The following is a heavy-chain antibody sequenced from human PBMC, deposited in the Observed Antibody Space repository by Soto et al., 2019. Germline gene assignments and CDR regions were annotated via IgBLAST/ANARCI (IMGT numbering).Heavy chain of an antibody. J-gene: IGHJ4*02. CDR2: IYYSGST. Sequence: SETLSLTCTVSGGSVSSGSYYWSWIRQPPGKGLEWIGYIYYSGSTNYNPSLKSRVTISVDTSKNQFSLKLSSVPAADTAVYYCARATFPLRGYSYGSLDYWGQGTLVTVSS. D-gene: IGHD5-18*01. V-gene: IGHV4-61*01. CDR1: GGSVSSGSYY. CDR3: ARATFPLRGYSYGSLDY.